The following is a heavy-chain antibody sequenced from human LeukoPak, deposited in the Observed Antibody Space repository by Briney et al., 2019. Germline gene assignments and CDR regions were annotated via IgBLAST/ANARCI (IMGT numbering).Heavy chain of an antibody. D-gene: IGHD6-13*01. CDR1: GYSISSVYY. CDR3: ARAYSSSWYFNWFDP. Sequence: SETLSLTCTFSGYSISSVYYWGWIRQPPGKGLEWIGTIYHSGSTYYNASLESRVTISVDTSKNQFSLKLSSVTAADTAVYYCARAYSSSWYFNWFDPWGQGTLVTVSS. V-gene: IGHV4-38-2*02. J-gene: IGHJ5*02. CDR2: IYHSGST.